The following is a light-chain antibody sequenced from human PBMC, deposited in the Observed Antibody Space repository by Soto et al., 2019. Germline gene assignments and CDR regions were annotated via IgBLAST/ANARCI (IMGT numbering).Light chain of an antibody. CDR2: TAS. Sequence: DIHMTQSPSSLSASVGDRVTITCRASQTVVSYLNWYQQKPGKAPKLLIYTASSLQSGVPSRFSGSGSGTDFTLTINSLQPEDFATYYCQQTYSTPLTFGGGTKVEI. V-gene: IGKV1-39*01. J-gene: IGKJ4*01. CDR1: QTVVSY. CDR3: QQTYSTPLT.